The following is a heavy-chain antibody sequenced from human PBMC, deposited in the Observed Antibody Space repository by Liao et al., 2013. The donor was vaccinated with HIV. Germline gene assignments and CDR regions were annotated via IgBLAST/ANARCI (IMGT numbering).Heavy chain of an antibody. Sequence: QVQLQESGPGLVKPSQTLSLTCTVSGASISSGNYYWSWIRQPAGKGLEWIGRIYTSGSTNYNPSLKSRVIISLDTSKNQFSLKLGSVTAADTAVYYCARDRAYSGYDGYYYYMDVWGKGTTVTVSS. CDR3: ARDRAYSGYDGYYYYMDV. CDR1: GASISSGNYY. CDR2: IYTSGST. J-gene: IGHJ6*03. V-gene: IGHV4-61*02. D-gene: IGHD5-12*01.